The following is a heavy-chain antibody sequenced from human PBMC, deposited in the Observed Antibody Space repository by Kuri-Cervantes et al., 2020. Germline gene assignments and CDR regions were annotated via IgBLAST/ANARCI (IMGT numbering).Heavy chain of an antibody. Sequence: GESLKISCAASGFIFTDYYMSWIRQAPGKGLEWVSHISSSGSTLYYADAVKGRFTISGDNAKNSLYLQMNSLRAEDTAVYYCARVTPHDWIQLWMGAFDIWGQGTMVTVSS. CDR3: ARVTPHDWIQLWMGAFDI. CDR2: ISSSGSTL. CDR1: GFIFTDYY. J-gene: IGHJ3*02. V-gene: IGHV3-11*04. D-gene: IGHD5-18*01.